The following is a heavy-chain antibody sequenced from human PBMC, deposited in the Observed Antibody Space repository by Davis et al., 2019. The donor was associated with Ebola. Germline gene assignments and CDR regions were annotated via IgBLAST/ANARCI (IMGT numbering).Heavy chain of an antibody. CDR1: GFTFSSYS. D-gene: IGHD3-10*01. CDR3: AREGLLWFGELLSATIYGMDV. CDR2: ISYDGSNK. J-gene: IGHJ6*02. V-gene: IGHV3-30*03. Sequence: GESLKISCAASGFTFSSYSMNWVRQAPGKGLEWVAVISYDGSNKYYADSVKGRFTISRDNSKNTLYLQMNSLRAEDTAVYYCAREGLLWFGELLSATIYGMDVWGQGTTVTVSS.